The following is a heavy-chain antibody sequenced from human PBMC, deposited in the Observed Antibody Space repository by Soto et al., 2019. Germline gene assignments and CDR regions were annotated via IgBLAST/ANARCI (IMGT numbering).Heavy chain of an antibody. Sequence: EVELVESGGGLIQPGGSLRLSCAASGFTASSNYMSWVRQAPGKGLEWVSVIYSGGSTYYADSVKGRFTISRDNSKNTLYLQMNSLRAEDMAVYYCARDRVESGYPEYFQHWGQGTLVTVSS. V-gene: IGHV3-53*01. CDR3: ARDRVESGYPEYFQH. J-gene: IGHJ1*01. CDR2: IYSGGST. CDR1: GFTASSNY. D-gene: IGHD3-22*01.